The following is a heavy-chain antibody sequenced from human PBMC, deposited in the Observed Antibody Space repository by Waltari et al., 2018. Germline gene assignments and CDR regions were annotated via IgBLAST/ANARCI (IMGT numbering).Heavy chain of an antibody. J-gene: IGHJ4*02. CDR1: GFTFATFA. Sequence: EGRLLESGGGLVQPGGTLRLSCATSGFTFATFAVCWVRQAPGKGLEWVSTISSSGSYTFYADSVKGRFTISRDNSKNMLFLQMSSLRVDDTAVYYCAKEPRGNNWNFYFDDWGQGTLVTVSS. CDR2: ISSSGSYT. CDR3: AKEPRGNNWNFYFDD. D-gene: IGHD1-7*01. V-gene: IGHV3-23*01.